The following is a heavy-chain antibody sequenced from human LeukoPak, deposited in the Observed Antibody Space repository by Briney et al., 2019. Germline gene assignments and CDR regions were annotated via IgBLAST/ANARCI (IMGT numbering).Heavy chain of an antibody. CDR2: ISPYKGNT. CDR3: ARGGYCSSTSCLSGWDSHYYMDV. J-gene: IGHJ6*03. Sequence: ASVKVSCKASGYSFTSYGISWVRQAPGQGLEWMGWISPYKGNTNYTQNLQGRVTMTTDTSTRTAYMELRSLRSDDTAVYYCARGGYCSSTSCLSGWDSHYYMDVWGKGTTVTVSS. CDR1: GYSFTSYG. V-gene: IGHV1-18*01. D-gene: IGHD2-2*01.